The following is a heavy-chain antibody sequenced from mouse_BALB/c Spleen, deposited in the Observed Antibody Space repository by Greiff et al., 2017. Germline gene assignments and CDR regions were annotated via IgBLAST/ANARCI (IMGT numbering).Heavy chain of an antibody. D-gene: IGHD2-4*01. V-gene: IGHV2-9*02. CDR1: GFSLTSYG. CDR3: AREGGYDYDGSAMDY. CDR2: IWAGGST. Sequence: QVQLKESGPGLVAPSQSLSITCTVSGFSLTSYGVHWVRQPPGKGLEWLGVIWAGGSTNYNSALMSRLSISKDNSKSQVFLKMNSLQTDDTAMYYCAREGGYDYDGSAMDYWGQGTSVTVSS. J-gene: IGHJ4*01.